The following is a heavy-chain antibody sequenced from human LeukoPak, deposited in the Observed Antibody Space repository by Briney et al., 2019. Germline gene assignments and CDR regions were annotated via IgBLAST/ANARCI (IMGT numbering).Heavy chain of an antibody. CDR2: INQDANER. CDR1: GFTFSQYW. CDR3: AAGDSFDY. Sequence: GGSLRLACAASGFTFSQYWMSWVRQAPGKGLEWVANINQDANERYYVDSVKGRYTISRDNAKNSLYLQVNSLRAEDTAVYYCAAGDSFDYWGQGALVTVSS. V-gene: IGHV3-7*01. J-gene: IGHJ4*02.